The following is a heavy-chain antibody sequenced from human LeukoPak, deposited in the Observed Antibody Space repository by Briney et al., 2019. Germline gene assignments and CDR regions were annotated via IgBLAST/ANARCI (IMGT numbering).Heavy chain of an antibody. J-gene: IGHJ5*02. CDR1: GGSISSYY. CDR2: IYYSGST. V-gene: IGHV4-59*12. D-gene: IGHD3-22*01. Sequence: SETLSLTCTVSGGSISSYYWSWIRQPPGKGLEWIGYIYYSGSTNYNPSLKSRVTISVDTSKNQFSPKLSSVTAADTAVYYCARDVPYYYDSSGYYLFDPWGQGTLVTVSS. CDR3: ARDVPYYYDSSGYYLFDP.